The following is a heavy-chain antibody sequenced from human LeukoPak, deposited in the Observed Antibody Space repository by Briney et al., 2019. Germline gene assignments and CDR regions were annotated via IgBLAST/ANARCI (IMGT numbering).Heavy chain of an antibody. CDR3: AKDQGSGTYRDAFDI. V-gene: IGHV3-23*01. D-gene: IGHD3-10*01. J-gene: IGHJ3*02. Sequence: GGSLRLSCAASGFTFSSYAMSWVRQAPGKGLEWVSAISGSAHNRYYADSVKGRFTISRDNSKNTLYLQMNSPRAEDTAVYYCAKDQGSGTYRDAFDIWGQGTMVTVSS. CDR2: ISGSAHNR. CDR1: GFTFSSYA.